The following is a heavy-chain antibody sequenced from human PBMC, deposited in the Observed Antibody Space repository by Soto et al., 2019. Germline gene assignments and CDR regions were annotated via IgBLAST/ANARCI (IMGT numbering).Heavy chain of an antibody. Sequence: GGSLRLSCAASGFTFSSYAMSWVRQAPGKGLEWVSAISGSGGSTYYADSVKGRFTISRDNSKNTLYLQMNSLRAEDTAVYYCEKNFITKVTTPLSFDYWGQGTLVTVSS. D-gene: IGHD4-17*01. CDR1: GFTFSSYA. CDR2: ISGSGGST. V-gene: IGHV3-23*01. J-gene: IGHJ4*02. CDR3: EKNFITKVTTPLSFDY.